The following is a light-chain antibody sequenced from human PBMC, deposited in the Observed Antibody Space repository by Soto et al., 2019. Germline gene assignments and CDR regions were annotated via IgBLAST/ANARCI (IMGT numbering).Light chain of an antibody. V-gene: IGKV1-39*01. Sequence: VHMTHAPSSLSASLGDRVTITFRASQGISTDLNWYQQKPGKAPKLLIYTTSSLQSGVPSRFSGSGSETDFTLTISSLQPEDFATYSCQQSYNTTWTFGQGTQGGYQ. CDR3: QQSYNTTWT. CDR1: QGISTD. J-gene: IGKJ1*01. CDR2: TTS.